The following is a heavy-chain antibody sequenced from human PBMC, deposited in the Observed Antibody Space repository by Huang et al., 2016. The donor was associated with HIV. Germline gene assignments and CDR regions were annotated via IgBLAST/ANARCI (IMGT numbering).Heavy chain of an antibody. Sequence: QVQLVQSGAEVKKPGSSVKVSCKASGVTFSSYAISWVRQAPGQGLEWGGGIIPIFGTANYAQKFQGSVTITADESTSTAYMELSSLRSEDTAVYYCARARGYYDSSVSYYCDYWGQGTLVTVSS. V-gene: IGHV1-69*13. CDR3: ARARGYYDSSVSYYCDY. J-gene: IGHJ4*02. CDR2: IIPIFGTA. CDR1: GVTFSSYA. D-gene: IGHD3-22*01.